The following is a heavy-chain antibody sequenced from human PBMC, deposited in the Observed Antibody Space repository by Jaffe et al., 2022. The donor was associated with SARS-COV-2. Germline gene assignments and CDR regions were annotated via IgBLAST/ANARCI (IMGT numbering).Heavy chain of an antibody. V-gene: IGHV3-30-3*01. Sequence: QVQLVESGGGVVQPGRSLRLSCAASGFTFSSYAMHWVRQAPGKGLEWVAVISYDGSNKYYADSVKGRFTISRDNSKNTLYLQMNSLRAEDTAVYYCARAGYGDFLQHWGQGTLVTVSS. CDR2: ISYDGSNK. CDR3: ARAGYGDFLQH. D-gene: IGHD4-17*01. CDR1: GFTFSSYA. J-gene: IGHJ1*01.